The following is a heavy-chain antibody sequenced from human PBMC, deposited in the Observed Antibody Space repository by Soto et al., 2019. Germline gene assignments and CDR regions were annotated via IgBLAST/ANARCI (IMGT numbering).Heavy chain of an antibody. CDR3: ARDGLGPPYYDFWSGYMD. V-gene: IGHV1-3*01. D-gene: IGHD3-3*01. Sequence: GASVKVSCKASGYTFTSYAMHWVRQAPGQRLEWMGWINAGNGNTKYSQKFQGRVTITRDTSASTAYMELSSLRSEDTAVYYCARDGLGPPYYDFWSGYMDWGQGTTVTVSS. CDR1: GYTFTSYA. CDR2: INAGNGNT. J-gene: IGHJ6*02.